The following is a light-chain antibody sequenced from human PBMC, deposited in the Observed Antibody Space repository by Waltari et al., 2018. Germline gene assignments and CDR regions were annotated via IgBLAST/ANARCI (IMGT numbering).Light chain of an antibody. CDR2: VNSDGSH. CDR3: QTGGHGTWV. J-gene: IGLJ3*02. Sequence: QLVLTQSPSASASLGASVKLTCTLSSGHINNVIASLQQRPEKGPRYVMKVNSDGSHNKGDEIPDRFSGSSSGAERYLTISSLQSEDEADYFCQTGGHGTWVFGGGTKLTVL. V-gene: IGLV4-69*01. CDR1: SGHINNV.